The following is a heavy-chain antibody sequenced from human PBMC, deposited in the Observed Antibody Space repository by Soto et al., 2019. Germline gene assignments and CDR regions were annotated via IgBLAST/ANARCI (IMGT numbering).Heavy chain of an antibody. CDR1: GFTFSGYA. Sequence: PGGSLRLSCAASGFTFSGYAMSWVRQAPGKGLEWVSAISGSGGSTYYADSVKGRFTISRDNSKITLYLQMNSLRAEDTAVYYCVKDFQAGGYYYYGMDVWGQGTTVTVSS. V-gene: IGHV3-23*01. D-gene: IGHD3-10*01. CDR3: VKDFQAGGYYYYGMDV. CDR2: ISGSGGST. J-gene: IGHJ6*02.